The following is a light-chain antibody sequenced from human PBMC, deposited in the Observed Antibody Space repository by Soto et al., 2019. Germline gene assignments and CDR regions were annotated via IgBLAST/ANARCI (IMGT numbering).Light chain of an antibody. J-gene: IGKJ4*01. CDR3: QQYNSYLLT. V-gene: IGKV1-5*01. Sequence: DIQMIQNPSALFASIGDRVTITCRASQSISSWLAWYQQKPGKAPKLLIYDASTLESGVPSRFSGSGSGTEFTLTISSLQPDDFATYYCQQYNSYLLTFGGGTKVDIK. CDR2: DAS. CDR1: QSISSW.